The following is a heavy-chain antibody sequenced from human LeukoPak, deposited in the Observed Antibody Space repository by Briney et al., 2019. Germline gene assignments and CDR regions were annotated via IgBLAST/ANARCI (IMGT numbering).Heavy chain of an antibody. D-gene: IGHD4-17*01. CDR2: IYYSGST. CDR1: GDSISSGDYY. J-gene: IGHJ4*02. CDR3: ARSPMTTDPFFDY. V-gene: IGHV4-30-4*01. Sequence: SQTLSLTCTVSGDSISSGDYYWRWIRQPPGKGLDWIEYIYYSGSTYYNPSLKSRVTISVDTSKNQFSLKLSSVTAADTAVYYCARSPMTTDPFFDYWGQGTLVTVSS.